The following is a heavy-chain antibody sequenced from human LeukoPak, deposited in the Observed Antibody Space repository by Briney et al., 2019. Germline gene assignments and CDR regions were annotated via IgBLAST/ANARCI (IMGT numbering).Heavy chain of an antibody. CDR3: AKDPMVRGATYDY. CDR1: GFTFSTYA. CDR2: ISGSGGNT. V-gene: IGHV3-23*01. D-gene: IGHD3-10*01. Sequence: GGSLRLSCAASGFTFSTYAMTWVRQAPGKGLEWVSVISGSGGNTYYSDSVKGRFTIPRDNSKNTLYLQMNSLRAEDTAVYYCAKDPMVRGATYDYWGQGTLVTVSS. J-gene: IGHJ4*02.